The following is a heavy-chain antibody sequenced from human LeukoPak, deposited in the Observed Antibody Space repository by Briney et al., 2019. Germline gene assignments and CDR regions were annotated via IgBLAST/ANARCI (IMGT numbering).Heavy chain of an antibody. Sequence: GGSLRLSCVASGFTFSTDNMNWVRQAPGKGLDWVASIDAGGNYIQYADSVKGRFIISRDNAQNSLFLEVNSLRVEDTAVYYCARDKGLAIRAYDIWGQGTMVTVSS. J-gene: IGHJ3*02. CDR2: IDAGGNYI. CDR3: ARDKGLAIRAYDI. V-gene: IGHV3-21*06. CDR1: GFTFSTDN. D-gene: IGHD3-9*01.